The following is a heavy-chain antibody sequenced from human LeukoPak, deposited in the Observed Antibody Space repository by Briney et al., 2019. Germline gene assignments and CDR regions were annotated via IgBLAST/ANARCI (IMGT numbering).Heavy chain of an antibody. J-gene: IGHJ5*02. CDR1: GFTLSSCG. CDR3: ASKS. V-gene: IGHV3-23*01. CDR2: ISDSGDST. Sequence: GGSLRLSCAASGFTLSSCGMSWVRQAPGKGLEWVSAISDSGDSTYYADSVKGRFTISRDNSKNTLYLQMNSLRVEDTAVYYCASKSWGQGTLVTVSS.